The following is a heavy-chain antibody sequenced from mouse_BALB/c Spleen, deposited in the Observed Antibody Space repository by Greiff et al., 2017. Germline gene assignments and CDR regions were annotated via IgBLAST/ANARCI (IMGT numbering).Heavy chain of an antibody. CDR1: GFTFSSFG. V-gene: IGHV5-17*02. D-gene: IGHD2-3*01. Sequence: EVKVVESGGGLVQPGGSRKLSCAASGFTFSSFGMHWVRQAPEKGLEWVAYISSGSSTIYYADTVKGRFTISRDNPKNTLSLQMTSLRSEDTAMYYCARSRDGYSAWFAYWGQGTLVTVSA. CDR2: ISSGSSTI. CDR3: ARSRDGYSAWFAY. J-gene: IGHJ3*01.